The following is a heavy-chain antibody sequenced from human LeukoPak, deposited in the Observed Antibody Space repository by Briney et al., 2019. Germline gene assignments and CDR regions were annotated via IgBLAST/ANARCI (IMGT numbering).Heavy chain of an antibody. V-gene: IGHV3-30-3*01. J-gene: IGHJ3*02. CDR2: ISYDGSNK. CDR1: GFTFSSYA. D-gene: IGHD2-2*01. CDR3: AKVRREGYIVVVPATPGDAFDI. Sequence: GRSLRLSCAASGFTFSSYAMHWVRQAPGKGLEWVAVISYDGSNKYYADSVKGRFTISRDNSKNTLYLQMNSLRAEDTAVYYCAKVRREGYIVVVPATPGDAFDIWGQGTMVTVSS.